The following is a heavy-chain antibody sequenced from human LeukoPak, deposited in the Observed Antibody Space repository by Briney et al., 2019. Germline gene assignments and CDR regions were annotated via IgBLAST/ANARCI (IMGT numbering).Heavy chain of an antibody. CDR3: ARDRAAAAAGGY. J-gene: IGHJ4*02. V-gene: IGHV1-2*02. Sequence: GPVKVSCKASGYTFTGYYMHWVRQAPGQGLEWMGWINPNSGGTNYAQKFQGRVTMTRGTSISTAYMELSRLRSDDTAVYYCARDRAAAAAGGYWGQGTLVTVSS. D-gene: IGHD6-13*01. CDR2: INPNSGGT. CDR1: GYTFTGYY.